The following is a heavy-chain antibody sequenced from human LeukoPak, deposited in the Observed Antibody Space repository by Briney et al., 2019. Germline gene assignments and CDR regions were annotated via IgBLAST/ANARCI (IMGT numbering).Heavy chain of an antibody. V-gene: IGHV4-34*01. CDR2: INHSGST. CDR3: ARGRVTYYYYGMDV. CDR1: GGSFSGYY. D-gene: IGHD4-11*01. Sequence: PSETLSLTCAVYGGSFSGYYWSWLRQPPGKGLEWIGEINHSGSTNYNPSLKSRVTISVDTPKNQFSLKLSSVTAADTAVYYCARGRVTYYYYGMDVWGQGTTVTVSS. J-gene: IGHJ6*02.